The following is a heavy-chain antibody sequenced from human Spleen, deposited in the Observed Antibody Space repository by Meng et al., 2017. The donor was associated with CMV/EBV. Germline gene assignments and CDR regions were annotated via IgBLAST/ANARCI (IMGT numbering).Heavy chain of an antibody. CDR3: TTDKRPLHYADYVGENAFHI. CDR1: GFTFSSYS. CDR2: IKSEADGGTT. J-gene: IGHJ3*02. V-gene: IGHV3-15*01. D-gene: IGHD4-17*01. Sequence: GGSLRLSCAASGFTFSSYSMNWVRQAPGKGLEWVGRIKSEADGGTTDYAATVKGRFTISRGDSKKTLYLQMDSPKTEDTTVYYCTTDKRPLHYADYVGENAFHIWGQGTMVTVSS.